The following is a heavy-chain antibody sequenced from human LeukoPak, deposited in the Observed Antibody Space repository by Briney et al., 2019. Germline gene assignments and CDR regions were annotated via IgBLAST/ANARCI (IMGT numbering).Heavy chain of an antibody. CDR1: GFTVSSNY. Sequence: PGGSPRLSCAASGFTVSSNYMSWVRQAPGKGLEWVSVIYSGGSTYYADSVKGRFTISRDNSKNTLYLQMNSLRAEDTAVYYCARDRGPFYYYMDVWGKGTTVTISS. CDR2: IYSGGST. J-gene: IGHJ6*03. D-gene: IGHD5-24*01. CDR3: ARDRGPFYYYMDV. V-gene: IGHV3-53*01.